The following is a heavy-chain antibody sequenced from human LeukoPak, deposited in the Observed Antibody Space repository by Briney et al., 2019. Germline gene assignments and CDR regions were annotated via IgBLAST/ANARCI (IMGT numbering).Heavy chain of an antibody. Sequence: GGSLRLSCAASGFTFSTYNMNWVRQASGKGLEWVSSISGSSSYIYYADSLKGRFTVSRDNAKNSLFLQMNSLRAEDTAIYYCASSKRYCSSTNCYMVGIDYWGQGTLVTVSS. CDR1: GFTFSTYN. V-gene: IGHV3-21*01. CDR2: ISGSSSYI. CDR3: ASSKRYCSSTNCYMVGIDY. D-gene: IGHD2-2*02. J-gene: IGHJ4*02.